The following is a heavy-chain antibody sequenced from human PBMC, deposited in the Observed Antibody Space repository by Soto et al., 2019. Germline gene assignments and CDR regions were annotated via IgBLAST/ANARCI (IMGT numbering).Heavy chain of an antibody. CDR1: GYTFTNYW. J-gene: IGHJ6*02. Sequence: PGESLKISCEVSGYTFTNYWIGWVRQMPGKGLEGMVIIYPGDSDTRYSPSFQGQVTISADKSINTTYLQWSSLKASDTAIYYCARQAAAGKYYYAMDVWGQGTTVTVSS. CDR2: IYPGDSDT. V-gene: IGHV5-51*01. CDR3: ARQAAAGKYYYAMDV. D-gene: IGHD6-13*01.